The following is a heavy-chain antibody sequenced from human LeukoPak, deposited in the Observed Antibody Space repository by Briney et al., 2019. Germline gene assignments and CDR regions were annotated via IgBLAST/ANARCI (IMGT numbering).Heavy chain of an antibody. V-gene: IGHV1-24*01. D-gene: IGHD3-9*01. CDR1: GYTLTELS. Sequence: GASVKVSCKLSGYTLTELSMHWVRQAPGKGLEWMGGFDPEDGETIYAQKFQGRVTMTEDTSTDTAYMELSSLRSEDTAVYYCATLLSGYYDILTGYYEYFQHWGQGTLVTVSS. CDR3: ATLLSGYYDILTGYYEYFQH. J-gene: IGHJ1*01. CDR2: FDPEDGET.